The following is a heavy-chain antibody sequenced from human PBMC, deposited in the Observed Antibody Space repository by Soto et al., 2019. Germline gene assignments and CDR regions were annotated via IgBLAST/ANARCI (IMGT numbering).Heavy chain of an antibody. CDR3: ARGAYYDILTGYYSGDAFDI. CDR2: ISYEGSNK. V-gene: IGHV3-30-3*01. Sequence: SGGSLRLSCAASGFTFSSYAMHWVRQAPGKGLEWVAVISYEGSNKYHADSVKGRFTISRDNSKNTLYLQMNSLRAEDTAVYYCARGAYYDILTGYYSGDAFDIWGQGTMVTVSS. D-gene: IGHD3-9*01. J-gene: IGHJ3*02. CDR1: GFTFSSYA.